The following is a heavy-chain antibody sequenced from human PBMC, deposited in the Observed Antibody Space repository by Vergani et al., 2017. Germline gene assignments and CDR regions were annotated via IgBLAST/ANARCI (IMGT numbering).Heavy chain of an antibody. J-gene: IGHJ6*02. Sequence: QVQLVQSGAEVKKPGASVKVSCKASGYTFTSYDINWVRQATGQGLEWMGWMNPNSGNTGYAQKFQGRVTITADKSTSTAYMELSSLRSEDTAVYYCARGLGPDYGYNYYYYYGMDVWGQGTTVTVSS. CDR1: GYTFTSYD. CDR3: ARGLGPDYGYNYYYYYGMDV. CDR2: MNPNSGNT. V-gene: IGHV1-8*01. D-gene: IGHD5-18*01.